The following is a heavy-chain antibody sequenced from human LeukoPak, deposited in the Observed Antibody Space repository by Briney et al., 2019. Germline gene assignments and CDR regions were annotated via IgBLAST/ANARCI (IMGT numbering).Heavy chain of an antibody. V-gene: IGHV3-74*01. D-gene: IGHD5-18*01. CDR2: INSDESIT. CDR3: ARDAVDTANAV. Sequence: GGSLRLSCAASGFTFSSSAVSWVRQVPGKGLEWVSHINSDESITSYADSVKGRFTISRDNAKNTLYLQMNSLRAEDTAVYYCARDAVDTANAVWGQGTTVTVSS. CDR1: GFTFSSSA. J-gene: IGHJ6*02.